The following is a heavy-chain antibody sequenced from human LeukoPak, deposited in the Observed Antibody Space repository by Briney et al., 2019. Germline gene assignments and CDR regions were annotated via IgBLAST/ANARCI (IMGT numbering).Heavy chain of an antibody. CDR1: GGFLCGYY. Sequence: SETLSLTCAVYGGFLCGYYWRWIRQPPGKGLEWIGEINHSGSIDYNPSLKSRVTIPGDTSKNQFSLNLRSVTAADTAVYYCARRTWFAEDNDYWGQGTLVTVSS. CDR3: ARRTWFAEDNDY. D-gene: IGHD3-10*01. J-gene: IGHJ4*02. CDR2: INHSGSI. V-gene: IGHV4-34*01.